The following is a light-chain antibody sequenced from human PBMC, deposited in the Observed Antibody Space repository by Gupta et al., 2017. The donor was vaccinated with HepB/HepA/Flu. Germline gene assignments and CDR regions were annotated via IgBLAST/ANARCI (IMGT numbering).Light chain of an antibody. CDR2: WAS. V-gene: IGKV4-1*01. CDR3: HRDYGTPIT. J-gene: IGKJ4*01. Sequence: DIVMTQSPDSLAVSLGERATINCKSSQSVLYSSNNKNYLAWYQQKPGQPLKLLIYWASTRESGVPDRFSGSGSETDFTLTISSLQAEDVAVYYFHRDYGTPITFGGGTKVEIK. CDR1: QSVLYSSNNKNY.